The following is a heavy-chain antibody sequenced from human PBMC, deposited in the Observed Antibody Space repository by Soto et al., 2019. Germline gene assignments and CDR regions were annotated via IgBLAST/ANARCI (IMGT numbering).Heavy chain of an antibody. V-gene: IGHV3-23*01. CDR3: TNLPATEVSDY. D-gene: IGHD2-2*01. CDR1: GFTFSTYA. J-gene: IGHJ4*02. Sequence: PGGSLTLSCAASGFTFSTYAMSWVRQAPGKGLEWVSTISGSGGSTNYADSVKGRFSISRDNSKNTLYLQMNILRAEDTAVYYCTNLPATEVSDYWGQGTLVNVSS. CDR2: ISGSGGST.